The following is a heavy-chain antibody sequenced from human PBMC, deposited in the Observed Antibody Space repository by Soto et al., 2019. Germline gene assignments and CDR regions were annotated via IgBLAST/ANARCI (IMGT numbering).Heavy chain of an antibody. J-gene: IGHJ5*02. D-gene: IGHD3-22*01. CDR3: ARGRYYYDSSDQADWFDH. V-gene: IGHV4-30-2*01. CDR1: GGSISSGGYS. Sequence: QLQLQESGSGLVKPSQTLSLTCAVSGGSISSGGYSWSWIRQPPGKGLEWIGYIYHSGSSYYNPYLKIRVTISVDRSKHQFSQKLTSGTAADTAVYYCARGRYYYDSSDQADWFDHCGQGTLIAVSS. CDR2: IYHSGSS.